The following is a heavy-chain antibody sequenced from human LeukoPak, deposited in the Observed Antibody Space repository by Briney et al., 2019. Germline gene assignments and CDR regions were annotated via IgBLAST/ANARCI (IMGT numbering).Heavy chain of an antibody. CDR3: ARSRYSSGWDYYFDY. D-gene: IGHD6-19*01. Sequence: ASVKVSCKASGGTFSSYAISWVRQAPGQGLEWMGGIIPIFGTANYARKFQGRVTITADKSSSTAYMELSSLRSEDTAVYYCARSRYSSGWDYYFDYWGQGTLVTVSS. CDR1: GGTFSSYA. CDR2: IIPIFGTA. V-gene: IGHV1-69*06. J-gene: IGHJ4*02.